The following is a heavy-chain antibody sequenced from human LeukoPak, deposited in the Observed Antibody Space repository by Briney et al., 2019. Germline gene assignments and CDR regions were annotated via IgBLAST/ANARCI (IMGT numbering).Heavy chain of an antibody. D-gene: IGHD2-2*01. CDR2: INWNGGST. J-gene: IGHJ4*02. V-gene: IGHV3-20*04. Sequence: PGGSLRRSCAASGFTFDDYGMSWVRQAPGKGLEWVSGINWNGGSTGYADSVKGRFTISRDNAKNSLYLQMNSLRAEDTALYYCARDREYQLLSFLDYWGQGTLVTVSS. CDR3: ARDREYQLLSFLDY. CDR1: GFTFDDYG.